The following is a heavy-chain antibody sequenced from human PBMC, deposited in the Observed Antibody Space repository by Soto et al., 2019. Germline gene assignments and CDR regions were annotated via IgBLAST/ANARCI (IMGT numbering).Heavy chain of an antibody. CDR2: ISDSGSNT. J-gene: IGHJ4*02. CDR3: ARDVGGSSFFDY. Sequence: EVQLLESGGGLVQPGGSLRLSCAGSGFTFSTYAMAWVRQAPGKALEWVSTISDSGSNTHYVDSVEGRFTISRDNSKSTVLLHMNSLRADDSAVYYCARDVGGSSFFDYWGQGTLVTVSS. CDR1: GFTFSTYA. V-gene: IGHV3-23*01. D-gene: IGHD1-26*01.